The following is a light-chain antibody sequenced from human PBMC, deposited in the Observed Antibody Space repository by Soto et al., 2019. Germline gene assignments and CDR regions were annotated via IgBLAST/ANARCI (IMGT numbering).Light chain of an antibody. CDR2: KLS. CDR3: MQAKQFPYT. V-gene: IGKV2-24*01. Sequence: DIVMTQTPLSLPVTLVQPASISCRSSQSLVHSDGNSYLSWLQQRPGQPPRLRIYKLSNRLSGVPARFSGSGAGTEFTLRISSVEAVDVGVYYCMQAKQFPYTFGQRTKLEIK. CDR1: QSLVHSDGNSY. J-gene: IGKJ2*01.